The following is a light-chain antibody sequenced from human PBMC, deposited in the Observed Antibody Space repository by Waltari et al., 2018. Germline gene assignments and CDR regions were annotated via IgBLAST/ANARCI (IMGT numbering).Light chain of an antibody. Sequence: EIVLTQSPGTLSLSPGERATLSCRASQRVSSTYLAWYQQKPGQAPRPLISGASSRATGIPDRFSGSGSGTDFTLTISRLEPEDFAVYYCQQYGSSPRAYTFGQGTKLEIK. CDR1: QRVSSTY. CDR2: GAS. CDR3: QQYGSSPRAYT. J-gene: IGKJ2*01. V-gene: IGKV3-20*01.